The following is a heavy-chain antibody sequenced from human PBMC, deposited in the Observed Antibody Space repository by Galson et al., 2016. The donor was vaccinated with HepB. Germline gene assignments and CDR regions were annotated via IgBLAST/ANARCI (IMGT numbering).Heavy chain of an antibody. CDR1: GGTVSTYA. V-gene: IGHV1-69*13. Sequence: SVKVSCKASGGTVSTYAISWARQAPGQGLEWMGGIIPVFGPPNYARKFEGRVTITADESTSTVYMELNSLRSEDTTVYYCMLGSCSPNCYSHSPYYYYYGMDVWGQGTTVTVSS. CDR2: IIPVFGPP. CDR3: MLGSCSPNCYSHSPYYYYYGMDV. J-gene: IGHJ6*02. D-gene: IGHD2-21*01.